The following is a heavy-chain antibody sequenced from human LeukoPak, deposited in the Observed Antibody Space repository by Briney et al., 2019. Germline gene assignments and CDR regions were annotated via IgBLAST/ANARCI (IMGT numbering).Heavy chain of an antibody. CDR1: GYTLPDLS. Sequence: ASVKVSCKVSGYTLPDLSMHWVRQAPGRGLEWMGGYDAEDGETIYAQKFQGRVTMTEDTSRDTAYMELSSLRFEDTAVYYCATDRLVRGVIMDQYWGQGTLVTVSS. J-gene: IGHJ1*01. CDR2: YDAEDGET. CDR3: ATDRLVRGVIMDQY. V-gene: IGHV1-24*01. D-gene: IGHD3-10*01.